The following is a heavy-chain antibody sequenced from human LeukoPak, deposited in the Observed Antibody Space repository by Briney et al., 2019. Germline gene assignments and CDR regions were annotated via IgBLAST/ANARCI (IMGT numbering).Heavy chain of an antibody. Sequence: SETLSLTCTVSGGSISSHYWSWIRQPPGKGLEWIGYIYYSGSTNYNPSLKSRVTISVDTSKNQFSLKLSSVTAADTAVYYCARVAGDYDFWSGPFSPNWFDPWGQGTLVTVSS. CDR1: GGSISSHY. CDR3: ARVAGDYDFWSGPFSPNWFDP. CDR2: IYYSGST. J-gene: IGHJ5*02. V-gene: IGHV4-59*11. D-gene: IGHD3-3*01.